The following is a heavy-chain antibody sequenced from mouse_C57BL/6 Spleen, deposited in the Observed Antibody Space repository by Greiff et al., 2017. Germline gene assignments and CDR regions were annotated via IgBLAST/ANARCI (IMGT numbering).Heavy chain of an antibody. Sequence: QVQLKQPGAELVKPGASVKMSCKASGYTFTSYWITWVKQRPGQGLEWIGDLYPGSGSTNYNEKFKSKATLTVDTSSSTAYLQLSSLTSYDSAVYDCARRYDYDWYFDVWGTGTTVTVSS. J-gene: IGHJ1*03. CDR2: LYPGSGST. CDR1: GYTFTSYW. V-gene: IGHV1-55*01. D-gene: IGHD2-4*01. CDR3: ARRYDYDWYFDV.